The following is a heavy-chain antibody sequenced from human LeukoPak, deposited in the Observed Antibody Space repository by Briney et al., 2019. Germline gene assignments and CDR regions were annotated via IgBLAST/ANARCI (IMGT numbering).Heavy chain of an antibody. Sequence: GGSPRLSCAASGFTFSSYSMNWVRQAPGKGLKWVSSISSSSYIYYADSVKGRFTISRDNAKNSLYLQMNSLRAEDTAVYYCARDIQAAAGTVDYWGQGTLVTVSS. J-gene: IGHJ4*02. V-gene: IGHV3-21*01. CDR1: GFTFSSYS. D-gene: IGHD6-13*01. CDR3: ARDIQAAAGTVDY. CDR2: ISSSSYI.